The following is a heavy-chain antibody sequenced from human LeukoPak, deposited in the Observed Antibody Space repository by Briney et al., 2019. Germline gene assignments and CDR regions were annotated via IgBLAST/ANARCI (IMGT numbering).Heavy chain of an antibody. Sequence: GESLKISCKGSGYSFTSYWIGWVRQMPGKGLEWMGIIYPGDSDTRYSPSFQGQVTISADKSISTAYLQWSSLKASDTAMYYCARRYYDILTGPGAFDIWGQGTIVTVSS. D-gene: IGHD3-9*01. CDR2: IYPGDSDT. V-gene: IGHV5-51*01. J-gene: IGHJ3*02. CDR3: ARRYYDILTGPGAFDI. CDR1: GYSFTSYW.